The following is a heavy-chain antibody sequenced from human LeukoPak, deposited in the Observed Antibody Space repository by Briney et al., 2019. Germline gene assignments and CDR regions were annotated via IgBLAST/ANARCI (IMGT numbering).Heavy chain of an antibody. V-gene: IGHV4-61*01. D-gene: IGHD2-2*01. J-gene: IGHJ5*02. CDR1: GGSVSSGSYY. CDR3: ARRLTQYDCFDP. Sequence: SETLSLTCTVSGGSVSSGSYYWSWIRQPPGKGLEWIGYIYYSGSTNYNPSLKSRVTISVDTSKSQFSLHLNSVTPEDTAVYYCARRLTQYDCFDPWGQGILVTVSS. CDR2: IYYSGST.